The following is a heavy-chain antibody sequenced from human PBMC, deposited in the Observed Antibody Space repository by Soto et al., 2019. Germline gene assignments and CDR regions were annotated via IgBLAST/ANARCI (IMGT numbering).Heavy chain of an antibody. CDR2: TYYSGST. CDR3: ARVKRGYSGYDPTVKYYFDY. V-gene: IGHV4-31*03. J-gene: IGHJ4*02. CDR1: GGSISSGGYY. Sequence: SETLSLTCTVSGGSISSGGYYWSWIRQHPGKGLEWIGYTYYSGSTYYNPSLKSRVTISVDTSKNQFSLKLSSVTAADTAVYYCARVKRGYSGYDPTVKYYFDYWGQGTLVTVSS. D-gene: IGHD5-12*01.